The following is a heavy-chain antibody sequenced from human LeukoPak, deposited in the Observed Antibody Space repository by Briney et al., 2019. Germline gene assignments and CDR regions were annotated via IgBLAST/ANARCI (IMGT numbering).Heavy chain of an antibody. CDR1: GFTFSSYW. Sequence: GGSLRLSCAASGFTFSSYWMSWVRQAPGKGLEWVANIKQDGSEKYYVDSVKGRFTISRDNAKNSLYPQMNSLRAEDTAVYYCARFSSGYTNAFDIWGQGTMVTVSS. D-gene: IGHD6-25*01. CDR2: IKQDGSEK. V-gene: IGHV3-7*01. CDR3: ARFSSGYTNAFDI. J-gene: IGHJ3*02.